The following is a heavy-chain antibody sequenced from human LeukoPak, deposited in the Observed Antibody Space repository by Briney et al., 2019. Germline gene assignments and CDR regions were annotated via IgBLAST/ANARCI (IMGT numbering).Heavy chain of an antibody. V-gene: IGHV3-33*01. Sequence: GGSLRLSCAASGFTFSSYGMHWVRQAPGKGLEWVAVIWYDGSNKYYADSVKGRFTISRDNSKNTLYLQMNSLRAEDTAVYYCARERTVPAAIWGAKGYYYYGMDVWGQGTTVTVSS. CDR3: ARERTVPAAIWGAKGYYYYGMDV. J-gene: IGHJ6*02. D-gene: IGHD2-2*02. CDR1: GFTFSSYG. CDR2: IWYDGSNK.